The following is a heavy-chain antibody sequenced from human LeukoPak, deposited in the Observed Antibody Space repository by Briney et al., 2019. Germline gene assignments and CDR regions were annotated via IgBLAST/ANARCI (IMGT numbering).Heavy chain of an antibody. CDR3: ARARGSYYFDWFDP. J-gene: IGHJ5*02. Sequence: PGGSLRLSCAASGFTFRTYWMHWVRQAPGKGLEWVSVIYSGGSTYYADSVKGRFTISRDNSKNTLYLQMNSLRAEDTAVYYCARARGSYYFDWFDPWGQGTLVTVSS. CDR2: IYSGGST. V-gene: IGHV3-53*01. D-gene: IGHD1-26*01. CDR1: GFTFRTYW.